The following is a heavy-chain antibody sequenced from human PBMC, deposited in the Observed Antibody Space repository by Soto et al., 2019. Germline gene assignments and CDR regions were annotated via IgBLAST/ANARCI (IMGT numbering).Heavy chain of an antibody. Sequence: QVQLVQSGAEVKKPGSSVKVSCKASGGTFSSYTISWVRQAPGQGLEWMGRIIPILGIANYAQKFQGRVTITADKSTSTAYMELSSLRSEDTAVYYCARDPIIAAAPQIHAKQIKNQKWGQGTLVTVSS. CDR3: ARDPIIAAAPQIHAKQIKNQK. J-gene: IGHJ4*02. CDR1: GGTFSSYT. D-gene: IGHD6-13*01. V-gene: IGHV1-69*08. CDR2: IIPILGIA.